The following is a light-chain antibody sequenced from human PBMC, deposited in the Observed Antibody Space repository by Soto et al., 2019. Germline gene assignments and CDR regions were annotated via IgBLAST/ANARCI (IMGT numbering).Light chain of an antibody. CDR1: QSVSSSY. V-gene: IGKV3-20*01. J-gene: IGKJ1*01. CDR3: HQYGSSPQT. CDR2: GAS. Sequence: EIVLTQSPGTLSLSPGERATLSCRASQSVSSSYLAWYQQKPGQAPRLLIYGASSRATGIPDRFSGSGSGTTFSPPISSLEAEDDAVYYCHQYGSSPQTFGQGTKVDIK.